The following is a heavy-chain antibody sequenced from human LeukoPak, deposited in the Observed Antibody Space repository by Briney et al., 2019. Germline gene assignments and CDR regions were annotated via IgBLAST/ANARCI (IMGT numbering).Heavy chain of an antibody. Sequence: PTETLSLTCAVYGGSFSGYYWSWIRQPPGKGLEWIGEINPSGSTNYNPSLKSRVTISVDTSKNQFSLKLGSVTAADTAVYYCARGYSSSWYPNYYFDYWGQGTLVTVSS. D-gene: IGHD6-13*01. CDR3: ARGYSSSWYPNYYFDY. V-gene: IGHV4-34*01. CDR2: INPSGST. J-gene: IGHJ4*02. CDR1: GGSFSGYY.